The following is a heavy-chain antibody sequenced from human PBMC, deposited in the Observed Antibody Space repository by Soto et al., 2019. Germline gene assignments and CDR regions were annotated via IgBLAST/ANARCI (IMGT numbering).Heavy chain of an antibody. CDR3: ARSAGWYAVHS. V-gene: IGHV4-4*02. J-gene: IGHJ4*02. D-gene: IGHD6-19*01. CDR1: GDSVSSPYY. CDR2: VFHTGTT. Sequence: QVQLKESGPGLVKPSGTLSLTCAVSGDSVSSPYYWCWVRQPPGKGLEWIGEVFHTGTTSYNPSLRSRVTISMDKSNNQFSLDLSYVTAADTAVYYCARSAGWYAVHSWGPGTLVIVSS.